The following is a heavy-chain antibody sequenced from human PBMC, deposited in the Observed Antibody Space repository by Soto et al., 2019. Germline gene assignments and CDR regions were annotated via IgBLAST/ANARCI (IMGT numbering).Heavy chain of an antibody. J-gene: IGHJ4*02. D-gene: IGHD3-22*01. CDR1: GFSFSSYG. Sequence: GGSLRLSCAASGFSFSSYGMHWVRQAPGRGLEWVAVIWYDGSNKYYADSVKGRFTISRDNSKETLYLQMNSLRVEDTAVYYCARDEKYDTSGHYSPGFWGQGGLVTVSS. V-gene: IGHV3-33*01. CDR2: IWYDGSNK. CDR3: ARDEKYDTSGHYSPGF.